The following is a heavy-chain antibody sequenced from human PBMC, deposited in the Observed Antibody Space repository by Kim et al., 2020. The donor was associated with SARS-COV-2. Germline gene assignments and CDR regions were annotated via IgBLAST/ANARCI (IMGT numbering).Heavy chain of an antibody. Sequence: GESLKISCKGSGYSFTSYWIGRVRQMPGKGLECMGITYPGDSDTRYSPSFQGQVTISADKSISTPYLQWSSLKASDTAMYYCARHRPSWFGEPLGLGMDVWGQGNTVTVTS. V-gene: IGHV5-51*01. D-gene: IGHD3-10*01. CDR1: GYSFTSYW. CDR3: ARHRPSWFGEPLGLGMDV. CDR2: TYPGDSDT. J-gene: IGHJ6*02.